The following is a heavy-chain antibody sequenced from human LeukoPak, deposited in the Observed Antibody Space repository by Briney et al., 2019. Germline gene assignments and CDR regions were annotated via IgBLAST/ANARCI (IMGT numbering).Heavy chain of an antibody. J-gene: IGHJ3*02. CDR2: ISSSSSYI. CDR3: ARVADSSGPLADAFDI. V-gene: IGHV3-21*01. D-gene: IGHD3-22*01. CDR1: GFTFSSYG. Sequence: GGSLRLSCAASGFTFSSYGMHWVRQAPGKGLEWVSSISSSSSYIYYADSVKGRFTISRDNAKNSLYLQMNNLRAEDTAVYYCARVADSSGPLADAFDIWGQGTMVTVSS.